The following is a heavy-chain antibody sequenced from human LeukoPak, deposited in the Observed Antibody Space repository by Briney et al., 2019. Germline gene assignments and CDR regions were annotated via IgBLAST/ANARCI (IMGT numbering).Heavy chain of an antibody. CDR2: IYPSGTT. Sequence: SETLSLTCTVSGYSISSGYYWGWIRQPPGKGLEWIGNIYPSGTTYYNLSLKTRVTISVDTSKNQFSLKLSSVTAADTAVYFCARAYSSSWYFNWFDPWGQGTLVTVSS. CDR1: GYSISSGYY. V-gene: IGHV4-38-2*02. CDR3: ARAYSSSWYFNWFDP. D-gene: IGHD6-13*01. J-gene: IGHJ5*02.